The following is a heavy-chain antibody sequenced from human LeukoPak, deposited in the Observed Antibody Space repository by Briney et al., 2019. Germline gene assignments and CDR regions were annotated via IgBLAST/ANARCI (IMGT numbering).Heavy chain of an antibody. Sequence: SETLSLTCAVYGGSFSGYYWSWIRQPPGKGLEWIGEINHSGSTNYNPSLKSRVTISVDTSKNQFSLKLSSVTAADTAVYYCARANTAKAHDYWGQGTLVTVSS. CDR1: GGSFSGYY. CDR2: INHSGST. D-gene: IGHD5-18*01. V-gene: IGHV4-34*01. J-gene: IGHJ4*02. CDR3: ARANTAKAHDY.